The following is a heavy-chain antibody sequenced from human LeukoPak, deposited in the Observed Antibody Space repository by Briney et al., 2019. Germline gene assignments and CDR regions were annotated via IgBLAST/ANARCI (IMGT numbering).Heavy chain of an antibody. J-gene: IGHJ4*02. CDR2: TNPNSGNT. CDR1: GYTFTSYD. CDR3: ARRGWKLNERGYYFDY. D-gene: IGHD1-1*01. V-gene: IGHV1-8*01. Sequence: GASVKVSCKTSGYTFTSYDVHWVRQAAGQGLEWLGWTNPNSGNTAYAQRFQGRLSMTRDTSIRTAYMELSSLRSDDTAVYYCARRGWKLNERGYYFDYWGQGTLLTVSS.